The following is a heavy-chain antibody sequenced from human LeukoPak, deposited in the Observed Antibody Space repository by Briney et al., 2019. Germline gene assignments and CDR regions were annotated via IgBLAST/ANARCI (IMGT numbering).Heavy chain of an antibody. D-gene: IGHD6-19*01. Sequence: ASVKVSCKASGYTFTSYGISWVRQPPGQGLEWMGWISAYNGNTNYAQKLQGRVTMTTDTSTSTAYMELSSLRSEDTAVYYCSRGGPVAGTHKYFQHWGQGTLVTVSS. CDR2: ISAYNGNT. J-gene: IGHJ1*01. CDR1: GYTFTSYG. CDR3: SRGGPVAGTHKYFQH. V-gene: IGHV1-18*01.